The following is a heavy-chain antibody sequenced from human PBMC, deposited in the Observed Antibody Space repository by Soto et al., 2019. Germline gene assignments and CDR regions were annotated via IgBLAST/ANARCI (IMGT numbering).Heavy chain of an antibody. V-gene: IGHV2-70*11. Sequence: SGPTLVNPTQTLTLTCTFSGFSLSTSGMCVSWIRQPPGKALEWLARIDWDDDKYYSTSLKTRLTISKDTSKNQVVLTMTNMDPVDTATYYCARIPFGCGSYSYYYYGMDVWGQGTTVTVSS. D-gene: IGHD1-26*01. CDR3: ARIPFGCGSYSYYYYGMDV. CDR1: GFSLSTSGMC. J-gene: IGHJ6*02. CDR2: IDWDDDK.